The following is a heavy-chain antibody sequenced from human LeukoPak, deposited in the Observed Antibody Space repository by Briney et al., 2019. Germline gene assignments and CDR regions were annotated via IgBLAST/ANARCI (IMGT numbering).Heavy chain of an antibody. V-gene: IGHV1-69*05. CDR1: GGTFSSYA. J-gene: IGHJ4*02. Sequence: SVKVSCKASGGTFSSYAISWVRQAPGQGLEWMGGIIPIFGTANYAQKFQGRVTITTDESTSTAYMELSSLRSEDTAVYYCARHFYRYPPSGALDYWGQGTLATVSS. CDR2: IIPIFGTA. CDR3: ARHFYRYPPSGALDY. D-gene: IGHD3-16*02.